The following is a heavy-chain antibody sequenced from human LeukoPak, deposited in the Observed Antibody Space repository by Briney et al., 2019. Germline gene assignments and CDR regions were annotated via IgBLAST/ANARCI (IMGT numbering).Heavy chain of an antibody. Sequence: EASVKVSCKASGYTFTGYYMHWVRQAPGQGLEWMGWINPNSGGTNYAQKFQGRVTMTRDTSISTAYMELSRLRSDDTAVYYCAREFDSSFWFDPWGQGTLVTVSS. CDR1: GYTFTGYY. CDR2: INPNSGGT. V-gene: IGHV1-2*02. D-gene: IGHD3-22*01. CDR3: AREFDSSFWFDP. J-gene: IGHJ5*02.